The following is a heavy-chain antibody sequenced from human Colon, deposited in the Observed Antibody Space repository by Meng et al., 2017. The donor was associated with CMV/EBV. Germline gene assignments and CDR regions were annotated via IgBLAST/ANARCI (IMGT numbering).Heavy chain of an antibody. CDR2: IYSGGSM. D-gene: IGHD2-2*01. J-gene: IGHJ4*02. Sequence: GGSLRLSCAASGFTVSNNYMSWVRQAPGKGLEWVSLIYSGGSMYYADSVKGRFTISRDNSKNSLYLQMNSLRAEDTAVYYCARDSSCSSTSCYLGVFDYWGQGTLVTVSS. CDR3: ARDSSCSSTSCYLGVFDY. CDR1: GFTVSNNY. V-gene: IGHV3-66*02.